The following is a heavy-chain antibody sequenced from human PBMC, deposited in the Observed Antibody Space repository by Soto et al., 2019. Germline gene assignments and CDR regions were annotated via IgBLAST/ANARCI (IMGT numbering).Heavy chain of an antibody. J-gene: IGHJ4*02. CDR3: VRQAGEDY. CDR2: IWYDGSEK. Sequence: QVQLVESGGGEVQPGRSLTLSCVASGFYFSSYGMHWFRQAPGKGLEWVAVIWYDGSEKYYADSGRGRFTIYRDNPKNTLFLQMDSLRVEDTAVYYCVRQAGEDYWGQGTLVTVSS. CDR1: GFYFSSYG. D-gene: IGHD6-19*01. V-gene: IGHV3-33*01.